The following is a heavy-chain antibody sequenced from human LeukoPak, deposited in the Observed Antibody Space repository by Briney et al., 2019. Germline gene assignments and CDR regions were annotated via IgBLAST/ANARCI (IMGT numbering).Heavy chain of an antibody. CDR2: ISYDGSNK. V-gene: IGHV3-30*03. D-gene: IGHD6-19*01. J-gene: IGHJ4*02. CDR3: ARGEQWLAV. CDR1: GFTFSFYG. Sequence: GGSLRLSCAASGFTFSFYGMHWVRQAPGKGLEWVAVISYDGSNKYYADSVKGRFTISRDNSKNTLYLQMNSLRADDTAVYYCARGEQWLAVWGQGTLVTVSS.